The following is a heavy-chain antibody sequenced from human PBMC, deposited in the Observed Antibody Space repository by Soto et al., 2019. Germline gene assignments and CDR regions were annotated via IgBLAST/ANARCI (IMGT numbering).Heavy chain of an antibody. V-gene: IGHV3-33*01. D-gene: IGHD2-2*01. CDR2: IWYDGSNK. CDR3: ARGGPDCSSTSCGRVYYYYYGMDV. Sequence: GSLRLSCAASGFTFSSYGMHWVRQAPGRGLEWVAVIWYDGSNKYYADSVKGRFTISRDNSKNTLYLQMNSLRAEDTAVYYCARGGPDCSSTSCGRVYYYYYGMDVWGQGTTVTVSS. CDR1: GFTFSSYG. J-gene: IGHJ6*02.